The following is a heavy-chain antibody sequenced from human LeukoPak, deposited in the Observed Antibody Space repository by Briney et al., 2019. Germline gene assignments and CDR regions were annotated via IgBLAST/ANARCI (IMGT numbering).Heavy chain of an antibody. J-gene: IGHJ4*02. V-gene: IGHV3-23*01. Sequence: GGSLRLSCAASGFTFSSYAMSWVRQAPGKGLEWVSGISGGGGTTYYADSVKGRFTISRDNSKNTLYLQMNTLRAEDTAVYYCSIRPSMTTVTTALDYWGQGTLVTVSS. CDR1: GFTFSSYA. D-gene: IGHD4-11*01. CDR3: SIRPSMTTVTTALDY. CDR2: ISGGGGTT.